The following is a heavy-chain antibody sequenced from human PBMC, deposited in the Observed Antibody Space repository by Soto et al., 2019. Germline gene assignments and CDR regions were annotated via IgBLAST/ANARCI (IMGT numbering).Heavy chain of an antibody. V-gene: IGHV3-73*01. Sequence: GGSLRLSCAASGFTFSGSAMHWVRQASGKGLEWVGRIRSKANSYATAYAASVKGRFTIPRDDSKNTAYLQMNSLKTEDTAVYYCTRPLYYDFWSGYFDYMDVWGKGTTVTVSS. D-gene: IGHD3-3*01. CDR1: GFTFSGSA. J-gene: IGHJ6*03. CDR2: IRSKANSYAT. CDR3: TRPLYYDFWSGYFDYMDV.